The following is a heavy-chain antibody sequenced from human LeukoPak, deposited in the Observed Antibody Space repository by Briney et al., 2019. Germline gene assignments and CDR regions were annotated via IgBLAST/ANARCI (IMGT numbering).Heavy chain of an antibody. CDR1: GFTFSSDG. D-gene: IGHD4-17*01. Sequence: PGGSLRLSCAASGFTFSSDGMHWVRQAPGKGLEWVAFIRYDGSNKYYADSVKGRFTISRDNSKNTLYLQMNSLRAEDTAVYYCAKDMTTATGFLDYWGQGTLVTVSS. J-gene: IGHJ4*02. V-gene: IGHV3-30*02. CDR2: IRYDGSNK. CDR3: AKDMTTATGFLDY.